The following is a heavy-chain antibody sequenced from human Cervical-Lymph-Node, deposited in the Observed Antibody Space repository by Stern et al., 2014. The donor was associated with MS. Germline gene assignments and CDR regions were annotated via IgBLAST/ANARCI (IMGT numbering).Heavy chain of an antibody. J-gene: IGHJ2*01. CDR1: GGAVSDYY. Sequence: KESGPGLVKPSETLSLTCTVSGGAVSDYYWTWIRQRPGKGLAWIGYISDTGTTNYNPSLHSRVTITLDTSQNQVSLRLRSVTAADTAVYYCARDPSTTASDWFFDLWGRGSLVTVSS. V-gene: IGHV4-59*02. CDR2: ISDTGTT. D-gene: IGHD2-21*02. CDR3: ARDPSTTASDWFFDL.